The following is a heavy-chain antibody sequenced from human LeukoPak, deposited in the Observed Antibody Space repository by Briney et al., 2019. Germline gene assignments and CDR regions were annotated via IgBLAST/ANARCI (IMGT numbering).Heavy chain of an antibody. CDR3: ARTRGMSSSWYLGISYYYYMDV. CDR1: GFTFSSYW. V-gene: IGHV3-7*01. Sequence: GGSLRLSCAASGFTFSSYWMSWVRQAPGKGLEWVANIKQDGSEKYYVDSVKGRFTISRDNAKNSLYLQMNSLRAEDTAVYYCARTRGMSSSWYLGISYYYYMDVWGKGTTVTVSS. D-gene: IGHD6-13*01. J-gene: IGHJ6*03. CDR2: IKQDGSEK.